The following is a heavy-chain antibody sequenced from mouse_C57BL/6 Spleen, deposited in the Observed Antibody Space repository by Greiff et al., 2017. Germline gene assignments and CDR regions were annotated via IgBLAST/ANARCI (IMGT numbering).Heavy chain of an antibody. CDR1: GYTFTSYW. V-gene: IGHV1-52*01. Sequence: QVQLKQPGAALVRPGSSVKLSCKASGYTFTSYWMHWVKQRPIQGLEWIGNIDPSDSETHYNQKFKDKATLTVDKSSSTSYMQLSSLTSEDSAVYYCARGETAQATFDYWGQGTTLTVSS. D-gene: IGHD3-2*02. J-gene: IGHJ2*01. CDR3: ARGETAQATFDY. CDR2: IDPSDSET.